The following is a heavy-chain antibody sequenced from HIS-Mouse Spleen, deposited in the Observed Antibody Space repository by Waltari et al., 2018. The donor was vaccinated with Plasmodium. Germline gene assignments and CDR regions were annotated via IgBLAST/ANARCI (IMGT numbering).Heavy chain of an antibody. CDR1: GGSLSSYY. V-gene: IGHV4-4*07. Sequence: QVQLQESGPGLVKPSATLSLTCPVSGGSLSSYYLRWIRHPAGKGLEWIGRIYTSGSTNYNPSLKSRVTMSVDTSKNQFSLKLSSVTAADTAVYYCARARGEQPDAFDIWGQGTMVTVSS. J-gene: IGHJ3*02. D-gene: IGHD6-13*01. CDR3: ARARGEQPDAFDI. CDR2: IYTSGST.